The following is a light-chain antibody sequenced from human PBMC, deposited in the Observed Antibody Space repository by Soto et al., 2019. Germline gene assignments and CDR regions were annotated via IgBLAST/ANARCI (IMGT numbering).Light chain of an antibody. CDR1: QTISSS. J-gene: IGKJ4*01. CDR2: AAS. CDR3: QQTYNSPLT. Sequence: DIQMTQSPSSLSASVGDRVTITCRASQTISSSLNWYQLKPGQAPKLLIYAASSLQSGVPSRFSGSGSGTDYTLTISSLQPEDFATFYCQQTYNSPLTFGGGTKVEIK. V-gene: IGKV1-39*01.